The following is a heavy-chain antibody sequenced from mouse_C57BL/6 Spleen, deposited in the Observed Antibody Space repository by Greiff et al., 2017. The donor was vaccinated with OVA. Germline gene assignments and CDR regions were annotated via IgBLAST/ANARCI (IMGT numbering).Heavy chain of an antibody. Sequence: VKLVESGPGLVQPSQSLSITCTVSGFSLTSYGVHWVRQSPGKGLEWLGVIWRGGSTDYNAAFMSRLSITKDNSKSQVFFKMNSLQADDTAIYYCAKNSGYGNYNFDYWGQGTTLTVSS. CDR3: AKNSGYGNYNFDY. J-gene: IGHJ2*01. D-gene: IGHD2-1*01. CDR2: IWRGGST. V-gene: IGHV2-5*01. CDR1: GFSLTSYG.